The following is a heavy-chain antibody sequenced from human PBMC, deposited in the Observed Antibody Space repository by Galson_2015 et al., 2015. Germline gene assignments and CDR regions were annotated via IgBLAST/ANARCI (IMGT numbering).Heavy chain of an antibody. J-gene: IGHJ5*02. CDR3: ARWITFGGVIVGGNDP. CDR2: ISAYNGNT. D-gene: IGHD3-16*02. CDR1: GYTFTSYG. V-gene: IGHV1-18*03. Sequence: SVKVSCKASGYTFTSYGISWVRQAPGQGLEWMGWISAYNGNTNYAQKLQGRVTMTTDTSTSTAYMELRSLRSDDMAVYYCARWITFGGVIVGGNDPWGQGTLVTVSS.